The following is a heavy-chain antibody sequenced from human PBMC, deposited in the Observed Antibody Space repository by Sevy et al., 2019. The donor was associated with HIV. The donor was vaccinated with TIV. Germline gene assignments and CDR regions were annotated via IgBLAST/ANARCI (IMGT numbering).Heavy chain of an antibody. Sequence: SETLSLTCTVSGGSISSYYWSWIRQPPGKGLEWIGYIYYSGSTNYNTSLKSRVTISVDTSKNQFSLKLSSVTAADTAVYYCARGLAVAANYYYYYYMDVWGKGTTVTVSS. J-gene: IGHJ6*03. CDR2: IYYSGST. D-gene: IGHD6-19*01. CDR1: GGSISSYY. V-gene: IGHV4-59*01. CDR3: ARGLAVAANYYYYYYMDV.